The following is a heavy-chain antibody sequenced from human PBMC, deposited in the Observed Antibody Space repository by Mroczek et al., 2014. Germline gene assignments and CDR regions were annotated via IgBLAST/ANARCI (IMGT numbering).Heavy chain of an antibody. Sequence: QVQLVQSGPGLVKPSETLSLTCTVSGGSISSSSYYWGWIRQPPGKGLEWIGSIYYSGSTYYNPSLKSRVTISVDTSKNQFSLKLSSVTAADTAVYYCARQTKGYCSSTSCPSRQAFDYWGQGTLVTVSS. CDR1: GGSISSSSYY. CDR2: IYYSGST. V-gene: IGHV4-39*01. CDR3: ARQTKGYCSSTSCPSRQAFDY. J-gene: IGHJ4*02. D-gene: IGHD2-2*01.